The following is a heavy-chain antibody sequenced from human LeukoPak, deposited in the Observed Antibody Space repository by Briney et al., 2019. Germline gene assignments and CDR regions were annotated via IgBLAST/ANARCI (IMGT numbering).Heavy chain of an antibody. CDR2: IIPIFGIA. J-gene: IGHJ4*02. CDR1: GGTFSSYA. D-gene: IGHD2-15*01. V-gene: IGHV1-69*04. CDR3: AVSTGYCSGGSCPLNFDY. Sequence: ASVKVSWKASGGTFSSYAISWVRQAPGQGLEWMGRIIPIFGIANYAQKFQGRVTITADKSTSTAYMELSSLRSEDTAVYYCAVSTGYCSGGSCPLNFDYWGQGTLVTVSS.